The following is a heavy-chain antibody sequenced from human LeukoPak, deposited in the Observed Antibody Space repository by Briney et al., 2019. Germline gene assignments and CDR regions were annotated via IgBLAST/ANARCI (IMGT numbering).Heavy chain of an antibody. CDR3: ASVLPGGWWYFDY. CDR1: GYTFTSYG. J-gene: IGHJ4*02. V-gene: IGHV1-18*04. CDR2: VSAYNGST. D-gene: IGHD2-8*02. Sequence: GASVKVSCKASGYTFTSYGISWVRQAPGQGLEWMGWVSAYNGSTNYAQKLQGRVTMTTDTSTSTAYMELRSLRSDDTVVYYCASVLPGGWWYFDYWGQGTLVTVSS.